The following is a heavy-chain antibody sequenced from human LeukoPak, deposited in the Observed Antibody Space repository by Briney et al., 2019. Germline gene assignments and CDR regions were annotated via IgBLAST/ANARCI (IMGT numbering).Heavy chain of an antibody. CDR1: GFAFSSYA. CDR3: ARSPIYDILTLDY. D-gene: IGHD3-9*01. Sequence: GGSLRLSCAASGFAFSSYAMHWVRQAPGKGLEWVAVISYDGSNKYYADSVKGRFTISRDNSKNPLYLQMNSLRAEDTAVYYCARSPIYDILTLDYWGQGTLVTVSS. J-gene: IGHJ4*02. CDR2: ISYDGSNK. V-gene: IGHV3-30*04.